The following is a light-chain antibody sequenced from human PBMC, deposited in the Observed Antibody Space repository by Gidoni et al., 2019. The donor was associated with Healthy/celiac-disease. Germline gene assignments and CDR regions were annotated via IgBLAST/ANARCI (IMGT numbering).Light chain of an antibody. CDR2: DAS. V-gene: IGKV3-20*01. Sequence: EIVLTQSPGTLSLSPGERATLSCRASQSVSSSYLAWYQQKPGQAPRLLIYDASSRATGIPARFSGSGSGTDFTLTISRLESEDFAVYYCQQYGSSPVTFGQGTKVDIK. CDR3: QQYGSSPVT. CDR1: QSVSSSY. J-gene: IGKJ1*01.